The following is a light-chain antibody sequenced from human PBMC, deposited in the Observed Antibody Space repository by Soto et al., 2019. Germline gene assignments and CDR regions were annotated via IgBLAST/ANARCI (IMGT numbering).Light chain of an antibody. V-gene: IGKV3-15*01. J-gene: IGKJ1*01. Sequence: EVVMTQSPATLSVSPGERATLSCRASQSVSSNLAWYQQKPGQAPRLLIYAASTGATGIPARFSGSGSETEFTLTISSLQSEDFAVYYCQQYNNWPQTFGQGTKVDIK. CDR1: QSVSSN. CDR3: QQYNNWPQT. CDR2: AAS.